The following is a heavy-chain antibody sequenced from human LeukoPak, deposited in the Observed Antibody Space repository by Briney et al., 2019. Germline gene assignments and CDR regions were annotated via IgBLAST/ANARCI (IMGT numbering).Heavy chain of an antibody. Sequence: PSETLSLTCAVYGGSFSGYYWSWIRQPPGKGLEWIGEINHSGSTNYNPSLKSRVTISVDTSKNQFSPKLSSVTAADTAVYYCARGQPIFGVLNWFDPWGQGTLVTVSS. CDR3: ARGQPIFGVLNWFDP. CDR2: INHSGST. J-gene: IGHJ5*02. CDR1: GGSFSGYY. D-gene: IGHD3-3*01. V-gene: IGHV4-34*01.